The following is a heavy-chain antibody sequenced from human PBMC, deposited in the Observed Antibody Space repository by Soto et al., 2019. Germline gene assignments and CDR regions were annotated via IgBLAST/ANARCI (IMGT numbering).Heavy chain of an antibody. D-gene: IGHD6-6*01. CDR2: ISSSGSTI. V-gene: IGHV3-11*01. CDR1: GFTFSDYY. CDR3: ARVYSSSSWDYYYYGMDV. Sequence: KPGGSLRLSCAASGFTFSDYYMSWIRQAPGKGLEWVSYISSSGSTIYYADSVKGRFTISRDNAKNSLYLQMNSLRAEDTAVYYCARVYSSSSWDYYYYGMDVWGQGTTVTVSS. J-gene: IGHJ6*02.